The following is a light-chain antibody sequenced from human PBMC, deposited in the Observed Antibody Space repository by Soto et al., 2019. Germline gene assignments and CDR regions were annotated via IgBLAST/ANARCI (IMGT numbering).Light chain of an antibody. CDR1: QSISTY. CDR2: AAT. V-gene: IGKV1-16*01. Sequence: DIQMTQSPSSLSASVGDRVTITCRASQSISTYVNWYQQKPGKAPKSLIYAATNLQSGVPSRFSGSGGGTDFSLTISSLQPEDVATYYCQHYQRYPPSFGGGTKLEIK. J-gene: IGKJ4*01. CDR3: QHYQRYPPS.